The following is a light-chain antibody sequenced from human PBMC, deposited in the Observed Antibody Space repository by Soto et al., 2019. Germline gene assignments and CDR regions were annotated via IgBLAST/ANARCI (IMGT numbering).Light chain of an antibody. Sequence: QSALTQPASVSGSPGQSIAISCTGTSSDVGAYNYVSWYQQHPGKAPKLIIYDVTNRPSGVSDRFSGSKSGNTASLTISGLQAEDEPDYYCCSYTSSGTYVFGTGTKLTVL. V-gene: IGLV2-14*03. CDR1: SSDVGAYNY. J-gene: IGLJ1*01. CDR2: DVT. CDR3: CSYTSSGTYV.